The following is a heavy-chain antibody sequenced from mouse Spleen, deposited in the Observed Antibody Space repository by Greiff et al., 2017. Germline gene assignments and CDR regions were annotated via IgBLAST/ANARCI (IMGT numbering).Heavy chain of an antibody. V-gene: IGHV1-50*01. J-gene: IGHJ4*01. CDR1: GYTFTSYW. D-gene: IGHD2-1*01. CDR2: IDPSDSYT. Sequence: VQLQQPGAELVKPGASVKLSCKASGYTFTSYWMQWVKQRPGQGLEWIGEIDPSDSYTNYNQKFKGKATLTVDTSSSTAYMQLSSLTSEDSAVYYCARGHYGNPYAMDYWGQGTSVTVSS. CDR3: ARGHYGNPYAMDY.